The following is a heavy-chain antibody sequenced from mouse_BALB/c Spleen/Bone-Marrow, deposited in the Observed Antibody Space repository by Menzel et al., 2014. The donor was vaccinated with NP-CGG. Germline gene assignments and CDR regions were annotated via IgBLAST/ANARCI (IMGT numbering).Heavy chain of an antibody. CDR3: ARYCRYDGFAY. Sequence: VKLQESGAELAKPGASVKMSCKASGCTFTSHWMHWVKQRPGQGLEWIGYINPSTGYTEYNQKFKDKATLTADKSSSTAYMQLSSLTSEDSAVYYCARYCRYDGFAYWGQGTLVTVSA. CDR2: INPSTGYT. CDR1: GCTFTSHW. V-gene: IGHV1-7*01. D-gene: IGHD2-14*01. J-gene: IGHJ3*01.